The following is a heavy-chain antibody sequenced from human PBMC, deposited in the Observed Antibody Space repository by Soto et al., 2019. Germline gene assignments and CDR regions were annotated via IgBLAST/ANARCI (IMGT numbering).Heavy chain of an antibody. J-gene: IGHJ5*02. V-gene: IGHV4-34*01. CDR2: INHSGST. CDR3: ARGKLDYYGSGSRENWFDP. D-gene: IGHD3-10*01. Sequence: QVQLQQWGAGLFKPSGTLSLTCAGYGGSFSGYYWSWIRQPPGKGLGWVGEINHSGSTNYNPSLKSRVTISVDTSKNQFSLKLSSVTAADTAVYYCARGKLDYYGSGSRENWFDPWGQGTLVTVSS. CDR1: GGSFSGYY.